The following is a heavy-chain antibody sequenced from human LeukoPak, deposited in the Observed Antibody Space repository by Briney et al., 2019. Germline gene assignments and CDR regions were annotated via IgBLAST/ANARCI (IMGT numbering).Heavy chain of an antibody. CDR1: GGSFTGYY. Sequence: SETLSLTCAVYGGSFTGYYWSWIRQPPGKGLEWIGEINHSGTTNYNPSLKSRVSISVNTSKNQFSLKLSSVTAADTAVYYCARGASTFDYWGQGTLVTVSS. CDR3: ARGASTFDY. V-gene: IGHV4-34*01. J-gene: IGHJ4*02. CDR2: INHSGTT.